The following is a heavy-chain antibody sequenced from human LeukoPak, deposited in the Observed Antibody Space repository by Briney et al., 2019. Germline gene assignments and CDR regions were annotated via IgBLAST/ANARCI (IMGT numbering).Heavy chain of an antibody. Sequence: SETLSLTCAVYGGSFSGYYWSWIRQPSGKGLEWIGEINHSGSTNYNPSLKSRVTISVDTSKNQFSLKLSSVTAADTAVYYCARREARVYYYYYYMDVWGKGTTVTVSS. CDR3: ARREARVYYYYYYMDV. V-gene: IGHV4-34*01. D-gene: IGHD6-6*01. J-gene: IGHJ6*03. CDR2: INHSGST. CDR1: GGSFSGYY.